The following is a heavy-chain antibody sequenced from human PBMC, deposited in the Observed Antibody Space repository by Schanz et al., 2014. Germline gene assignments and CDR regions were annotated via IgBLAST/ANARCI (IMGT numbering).Heavy chain of an antibody. CDR2: ISYDGRSK. CDR1: GFKFSIYA. Sequence: QVQLVDSGGGVVQPGRSLRLSCAASGFKFSIYAMHWVRQAPGKGLEWVAVISYDGRSKDYADSVKGRFTISRDNSKNTVFLQMNSLRGEDTAVYYCASADYTNYVDYWGQGTLVTVSS. V-gene: IGHV3-30*04. D-gene: IGHD4-4*01. CDR3: ASADYTNYVDY. J-gene: IGHJ4*02.